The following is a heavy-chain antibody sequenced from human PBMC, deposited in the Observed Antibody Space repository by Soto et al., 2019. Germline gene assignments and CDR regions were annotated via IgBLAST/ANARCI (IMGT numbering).Heavy chain of an antibody. CDR1: GYTLTELS. D-gene: IGHD2-15*01. CDR2: FDPEDGET. V-gene: IGHV1-24*01. J-gene: IGHJ4*02. Sequence: GASVKVSCKVSGYTLTELSMHWVRQAPGKGLEWMGGFDPEDGETIYAQKFQGRVTMTEDTSTDTAYMELSSLRSEDTAVYYCATDASEGAANRSDYWGQGTLVTVSS. CDR3: ATDASEGAANRSDY.